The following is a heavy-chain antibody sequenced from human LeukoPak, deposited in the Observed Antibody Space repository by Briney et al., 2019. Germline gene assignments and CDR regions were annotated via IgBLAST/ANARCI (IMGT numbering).Heavy chain of an antibody. D-gene: IGHD3-22*01. CDR1: GYTFTSYA. CDR2: INAGNGNT. V-gene: IGHV1-3*01. CDR3: ASYDSSGYYLPPLD. Sequence: GASVKVSCKASGYTFTSYAMHWVRQAPGQRLEWMGWINAGNGNTKYSQKFQGRVTITRDTSASTACMELSSLRSEDTAVYYCASYDSSGYYLPPLDWGQGTLVTVSS. J-gene: IGHJ4*02.